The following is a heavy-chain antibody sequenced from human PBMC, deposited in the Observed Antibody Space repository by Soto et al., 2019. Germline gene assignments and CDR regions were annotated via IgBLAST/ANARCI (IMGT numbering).Heavy chain of an antibody. D-gene: IGHD2-21*01. Sequence: PSETLSLTCAVSGGSIRSSNWWSWVRQPPGKGLEWIGEIYHSGSTNYNPSLESRVTISVDKSKNQFSLKLSSLTAADRAVYYCAKDIYYFDYWGQGTLVTVSS. V-gene: IGHV4-4*02. J-gene: IGHJ4*02. CDR3: AKDIYYFDY. CDR2: IYHSGST. CDR1: GGSIRSSNW.